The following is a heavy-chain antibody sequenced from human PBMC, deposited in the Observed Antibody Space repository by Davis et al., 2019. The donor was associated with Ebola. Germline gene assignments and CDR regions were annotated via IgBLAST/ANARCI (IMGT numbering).Heavy chain of an antibody. CDR2: ISYNGTNK. CDR1: GFTFSNYA. V-gene: IGHV3-30-3*02. CDR3: AKSFGTAGGFYFDF. J-gene: IGHJ4*02. D-gene: IGHD1-7*01. Sequence: GGSLRLSCAASGFTFSNYAIHWVRQAPGKGLEWVSIISYNGTNKYYADSVRGRFSISRDNSKNTLFLQMNSLRAEETAVYYCAKSFGTAGGFYFDFWGQGTLVTVSS.